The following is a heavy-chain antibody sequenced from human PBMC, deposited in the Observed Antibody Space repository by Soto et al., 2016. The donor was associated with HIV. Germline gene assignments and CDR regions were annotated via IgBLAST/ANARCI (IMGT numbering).Heavy chain of an antibody. Sequence: VQLQESGPGLVKPSETLSLTCTVTDGSISSYYWSWIRQPPGKGLEWIGYIYYSGSTHYNPSLKSRVTISVDTSKNQFSLKLSSVTAADTAVFYXGRGLSGYEPIDYWGQGTLVTASS. V-gene: IGHV4-59*01. CDR2: IYYSGST. D-gene: IGHD5-12*01. J-gene: IGHJ4*02. CDR1: DGSISSYY. CDR3: GRGLSGYEPIDY.